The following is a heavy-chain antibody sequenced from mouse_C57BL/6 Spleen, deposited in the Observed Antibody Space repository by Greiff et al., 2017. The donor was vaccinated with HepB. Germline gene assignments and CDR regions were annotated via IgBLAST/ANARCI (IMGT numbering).Heavy chain of an antibody. V-gene: IGHV1-80*01. Sequence: QVQLKESGAELVKPGASVKISCKASGYAFSSYWMNWVKQRPGKGLEWIGQIYPGDGDTNYNGKFKGKATLTADKSSSTAYMQLSSLTSEDSAVYFGARRTVAYYAMDYWGQGTSVTVSS. CDR2: IYPGDGDT. CDR3: ARRTVAYYAMDY. D-gene: IGHD1-1*01. J-gene: IGHJ4*01. CDR1: GYAFSSYW.